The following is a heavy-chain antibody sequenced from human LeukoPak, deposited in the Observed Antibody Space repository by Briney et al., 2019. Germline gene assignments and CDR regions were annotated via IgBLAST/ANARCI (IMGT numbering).Heavy chain of an antibody. V-gene: IGHV1-18*01. J-gene: IGHJ4*02. D-gene: IGHD4-17*01. Sequence: SSVKVSCKASGYTFTSYGISWVRQAPGQGLEWMGWISAYNGNKNYAQKLQGRVTMTTDTSTSTAYMELRSLRSDDTAVYYCARTHWTTVTYDYWGQGTLVTVSS. CDR2: ISAYNGNK. CDR1: GYTFTSYG. CDR3: ARTHWTTVTYDY.